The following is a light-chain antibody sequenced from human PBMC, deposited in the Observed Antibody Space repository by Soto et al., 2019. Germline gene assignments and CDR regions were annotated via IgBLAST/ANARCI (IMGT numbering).Light chain of an antibody. Sequence: QSVLTQPASVSGSPGQSITISCTGTSSDVGGYNYVSWYQQHPGKAPKLMIYDVSNRPSGVSNRFSGSKSGTTASLTLSGLQAEDEADYYCTSYTSSSTLVFGGGTQLTVL. CDR3: TSYTSSSTLV. CDR2: DVS. V-gene: IGLV2-14*01. J-gene: IGLJ3*02. CDR1: SSDVGGYNY.